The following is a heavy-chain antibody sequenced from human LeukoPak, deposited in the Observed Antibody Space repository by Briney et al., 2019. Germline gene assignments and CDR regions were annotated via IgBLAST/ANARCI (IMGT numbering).Heavy chain of an antibody. D-gene: IGHD6-13*01. CDR1: GFTFSSYA. CDR3: ASWEYSSSWYAVADY. Sequence: PGGSLRLSCAASGFTFSSYAMSWVRQAPGKGLEWVSAISGSGGSTYYADSVKGRFTISRDNSKNTLYLQMNSLRAEDTAVYYCASWEYSSSWYAVADYWGQGTLVTVSS. CDR2: ISGSGGST. J-gene: IGHJ4*02. V-gene: IGHV3-23*01.